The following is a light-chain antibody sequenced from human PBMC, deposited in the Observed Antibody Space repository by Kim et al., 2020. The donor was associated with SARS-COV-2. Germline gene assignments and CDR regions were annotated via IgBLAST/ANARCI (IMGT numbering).Light chain of an antibody. CDR1: SLRTYF. Sequence: SSELTQDPVVSVALGQTVRITCQGDSLRTYFASWYQRKPGQAPVLVIYGKDNRPSGIPDRFSGSSSGDSASLTITGAQAEDEADYYCNSRDSSDNPVVFGGGTQLTVL. CDR2: GKD. J-gene: IGLJ2*01. CDR3: NSRDSSDNPVV. V-gene: IGLV3-19*01.